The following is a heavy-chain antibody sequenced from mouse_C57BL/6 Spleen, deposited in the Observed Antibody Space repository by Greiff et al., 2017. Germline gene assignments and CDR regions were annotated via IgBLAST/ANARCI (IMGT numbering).Heavy chain of an antibody. CDR3: ARWGFITTVVANYAMDY. CDR1: GYTFTSYW. D-gene: IGHD1-1*01. J-gene: IGHJ4*01. Sequence: QVQLQQPGAELVKPGASVKLSCKASGYTFTSYWMHWVKQRPGRGLEWIGRIDPNSGGTKYNEKFKSKATLTVDKPSSTAYMQLSSLTSEDSAVYYCARWGFITTVVANYAMDYWGQGTSVTVSS. V-gene: IGHV1-72*01. CDR2: IDPNSGGT.